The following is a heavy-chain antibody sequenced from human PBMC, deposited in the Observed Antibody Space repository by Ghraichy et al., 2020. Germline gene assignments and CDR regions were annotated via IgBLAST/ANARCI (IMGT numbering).Heavy chain of an antibody. CDR1: GFTFSSYA. J-gene: IGHJ3*02. Sequence: GGSLRLSCSASGFTFSSYAMHWVRQAPGKGLEYVSAISSNGGSTYYAESVKGRFTISRDNSKNTLYLQMSSLRAEDTAVYYCVKDGTGYYDSSGYPNANDAFDIWGQGTMVTVSS. CDR2: ISSNGGST. CDR3: VKDGTGYYDSSGYPNANDAFDI. D-gene: IGHD3-22*01. V-gene: IGHV3-64D*09.